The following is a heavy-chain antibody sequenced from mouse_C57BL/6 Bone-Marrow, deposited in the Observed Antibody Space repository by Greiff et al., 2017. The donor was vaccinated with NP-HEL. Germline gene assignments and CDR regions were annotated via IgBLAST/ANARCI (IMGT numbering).Heavy chain of an antibody. Sequence: VMLVESGAELARPGASVKLSCKASGYTFTSYGISWVKQRTGQGLEWIGEIYPRSGNTYYNEKFKGKATLTADKSSSTAYMELRSLTSEDSAVYFCASPYYYGSSPYYFDYWGRGTTLTVSS. CDR2: IYPRSGNT. CDR1: GYTFTSYG. J-gene: IGHJ2*01. D-gene: IGHD1-1*01. V-gene: IGHV1-81*01. CDR3: ASPYYYGSSPYYFDY.